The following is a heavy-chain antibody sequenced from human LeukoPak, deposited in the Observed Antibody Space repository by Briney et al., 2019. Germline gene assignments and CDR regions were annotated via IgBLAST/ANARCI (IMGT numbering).Heavy chain of an antibody. CDR2: ISSSSSTI. CDR1: GFTFSSYS. Sequence: GGSLRLSCAASGFTFSSYSMNWVRQAPGKGLEWVSYISSSSSTIYYADSVKGRFTISRDNAKNSLYLQMNSLRAEDTAVYYCARVRSHYDILTGYSYYFDYWGQGTLVTVSS. J-gene: IGHJ4*02. V-gene: IGHV3-48*04. CDR3: ARVRSHYDILTGYSYYFDY. D-gene: IGHD3-9*01.